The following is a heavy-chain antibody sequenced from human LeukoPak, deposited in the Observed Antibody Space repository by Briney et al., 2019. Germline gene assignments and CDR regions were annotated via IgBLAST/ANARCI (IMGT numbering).Heavy chain of an antibody. Sequence: SETLSLTCTVSGASISTYCWSWIRQPAGKGLEWIGRMYTSGSTNYNPSLKSRVTMSVDTSKNQLSLKLSSVTAADTAVYFCARDNGGDYWYSDIWGRGTLVTVSS. J-gene: IGHJ2*01. CDR3: ARDNGGDYWYSDI. V-gene: IGHV4-4*07. CDR2: MYTSGST. D-gene: IGHD2-21*01. CDR1: GASISTYC.